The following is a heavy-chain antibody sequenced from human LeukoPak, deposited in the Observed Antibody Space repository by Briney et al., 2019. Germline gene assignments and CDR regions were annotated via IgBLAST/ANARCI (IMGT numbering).Heavy chain of an antibody. V-gene: IGHV3-9*01. Sequence: GGSLRLSCAASGFTFDGYAMHWVRQAPGKGLEWVSGISWNSGSIGYADSVKGRFTISRDNAKNSLYLQMNSLRAEDTALYYCAKGPYCSGGSCYIWSGWFDPWGQGTLVTVSS. CDR2: ISWNSGSI. CDR1: GFTFDGYA. D-gene: IGHD2-15*01. CDR3: AKGPYCSGGSCYIWSGWFDP. J-gene: IGHJ5*02.